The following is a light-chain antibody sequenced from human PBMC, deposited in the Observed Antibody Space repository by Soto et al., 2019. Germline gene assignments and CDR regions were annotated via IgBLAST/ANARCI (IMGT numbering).Light chain of an antibody. CDR1: QSVGNS. CDR2: RAS. J-gene: IGKJ2*01. Sequence: EIVMTQFPATLSVSPGERATLFCRASQSVGNSLAWYQQKPGQAPRLLFYRASSRATGIAARLSGSGSGTEFTLTISSLQSEDFAVYYCQQYKNWYTFGQGTKLEIK. CDR3: QQYKNWYT. V-gene: IGKV3-15*01.